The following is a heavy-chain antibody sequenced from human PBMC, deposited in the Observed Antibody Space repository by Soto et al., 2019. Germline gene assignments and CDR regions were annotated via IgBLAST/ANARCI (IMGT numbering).Heavy chain of an antibody. CDR3: ARELQLEPIVIPSPFDY. D-gene: IGHD6-13*01. Sequence: PGGSLRLSCAASGFTFTNYYIHWVRQAPGKGLECVAVISYDGGNKYYAESVKGRFTISRDNPKNTLYLQMNSLRAEDTAVYYCARELQLEPIVIPSPFDYWGQGTLVTVSS. CDR1: GFTFTNYY. V-gene: IGHV3-30*03. CDR2: ISYDGGNK. J-gene: IGHJ4*02.